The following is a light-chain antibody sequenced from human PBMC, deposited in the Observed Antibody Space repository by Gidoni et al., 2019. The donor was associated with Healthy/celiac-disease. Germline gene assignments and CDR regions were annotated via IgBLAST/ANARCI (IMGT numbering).Light chain of an antibody. CDR3: QQLNSYPRT. CDR2: AAS. Sequence: DIQLTQSPSFLSASLGDRVTITCRASQGISSYLAWYQQKPGKAPKLLIYAASTWQSGVPSRFSGSGSGTEFTLTISSLQPEDFATYYCQQLNSYPRTFGQGTKVEIK. CDR1: QGISSY. V-gene: IGKV1-9*01. J-gene: IGKJ1*01.